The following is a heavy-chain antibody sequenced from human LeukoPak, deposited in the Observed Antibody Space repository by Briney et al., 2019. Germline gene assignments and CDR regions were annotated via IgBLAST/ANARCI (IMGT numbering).Heavy chain of an antibody. D-gene: IGHD2-2*01. V-gene: IGHV3-7*01. J-gene: IGHJ5*02. Sequence: PGGSLRLSCAVSGFPFSQYWMSWVRQAPGKGLEWVANIKQDGSEKYYVDSVKGRFTISRDNAKNSLYLQMNSLRAEDTAVYYCARVRIVVVSWGQGTLVTVSS. CDR3: ARVRIVVVS. CDR2: IKQDGSEK. CDR1: GFPFSQYW.